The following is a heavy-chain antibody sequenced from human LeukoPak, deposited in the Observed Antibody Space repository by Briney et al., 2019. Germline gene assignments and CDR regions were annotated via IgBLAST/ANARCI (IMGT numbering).Heavy chain of an antibody. CDR3: ARGLDIVVVPAAMRPLDY. V-gene: IGHV4-34*01. CDR1: GGSFSGYY. CDR2: INHSGST. Sequence: SETLSLTCAVYGGSFSGYYWSWIRQPPGKGLEWIGEINHSGSTNYNPSLKSRVTISVDTSKNQFSLKLSSVTAADTAVYYCARGLDIVVVPAAMRPLDYWGQGTLVTVSS. D-gene: IGHD2-2*03. J-gene: IGHJ4*02.